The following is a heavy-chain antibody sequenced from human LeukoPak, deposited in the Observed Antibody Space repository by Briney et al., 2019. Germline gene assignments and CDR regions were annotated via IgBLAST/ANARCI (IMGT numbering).Heavy chain of an antibody. J-gene: IGHJ4*02. CDR1: GGSISNKY. CDR2: IYYSGST. Sequence: SETLSLTCTVSGGSISNKYWSWIRQPPGKGLEWIGYIYYSGSTYYNPSLKSRVTISVDTSKNQFSLKLSSVTAADTAVYYCARLVAVAGTGGYWGQGTLVTVSS. V-gene: IGHV4-59*04. D-gene: IGHD6-19*01. CDR3: ARLVAVAGTGGY.